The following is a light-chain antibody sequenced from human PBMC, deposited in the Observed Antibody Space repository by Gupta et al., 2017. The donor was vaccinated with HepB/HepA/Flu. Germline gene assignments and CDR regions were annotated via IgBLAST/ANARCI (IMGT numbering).Light chain of an antibody. Sequence: ELTQPPSVSVSPGQTARITCSGDALPKQYAYWYQQKPGQAPVLVIYKDSERPSGIPERFSGSSSGTTVTLTISGVQAEDEADYYCQSADSSGTVVFGGGTKLSVL. J-gene: IGLJ2*01. CDR2: KDS. V-gene: IGLV3-25*03. CDR3: QSADSSGTVV. CDR1: ALPKQY.